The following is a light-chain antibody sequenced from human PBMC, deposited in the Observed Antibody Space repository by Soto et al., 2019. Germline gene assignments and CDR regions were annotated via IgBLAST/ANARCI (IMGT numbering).Light chain of an antibody. Sequence: QSALTQPPSVSGSPGQSLTISCTGTSSDVGGYNYVSWYHHHPGKAPKLIIYEVFKRPSGVPDRFSGSKSGNMASLTVSGLQAEDEADYYCSSYAGSDSVLFGGGTKLTVL. V-gene: IGLV2-8*01. CDR3: SSYAGSDSVL. CDR1: SSDVGGYNY. J-gene: IGLJ3*02. CDR2: EVF.